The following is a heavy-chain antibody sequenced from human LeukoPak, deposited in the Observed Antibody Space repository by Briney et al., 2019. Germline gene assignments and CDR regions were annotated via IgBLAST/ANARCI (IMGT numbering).Heavy chain of an antibody. CDR2: IYHSGST. Sequence: SETLSLTCTVSGYSISSGYYWGWIRQPPGKGLEWIGSIYHSGSTYYNPSLKSRVTISVDTSKNQFYLKMNSVTAADTAVFYCARYDHAPSYYYYYMDVWGKGTTVTVPS. CDR1: GYSISSGYY. J-gene: IGHJ6*03. D-gene: IGHD1-14*01. CDR3: ARYDHAPSYYYYYMDV. V-gene: IGHV4-38-2*02.